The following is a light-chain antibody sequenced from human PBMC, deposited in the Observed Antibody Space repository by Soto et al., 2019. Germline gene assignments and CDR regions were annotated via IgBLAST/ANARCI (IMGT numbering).Light chain of an antibody. J-gene: IGKJ4*01. CDR1: QSVSSSY. Sequence: EFVLTQSPGTLSLSPGERATLSCRASQSVSSSYLAWYQQKPGQAPRLLIYGASSRATGIPDRFSGSGSGTDFTLTISRLEPEDFAVYYCQQYGSSLIFGGGTKV. CDR2: GAS. V-gene: IGKV3-20*01. CDR3: QQYGSSLI.